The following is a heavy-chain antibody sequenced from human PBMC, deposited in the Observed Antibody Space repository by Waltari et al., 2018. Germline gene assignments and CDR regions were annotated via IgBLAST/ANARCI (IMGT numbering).Heavy chain of an antibody. CDR1: GFTFSSYS. V-gene: IGHV3-48*01. Sequence: EVQLVESGGGLVQPGGSLRLSCAASGFTFSSYSMNWVRQAPGKGREWVSYISSSSSTIYYADSVKGRFTISRDNAKNSLYLQMNSLRAEDTAVYYCARGGRDSSGYTAIYYYGMDVWGQGTTVTVSS. J-gene: IGHJ6*02. CDR2: ISSSSSTI. D-gene: IGHD3-22*01. CDR3: ARGGRDSSGYTAIYYYGMDV.